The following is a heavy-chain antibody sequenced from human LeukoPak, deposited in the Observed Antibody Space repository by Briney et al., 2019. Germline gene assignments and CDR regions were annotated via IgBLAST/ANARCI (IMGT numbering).Heavy chain of an antibody. V-gene: IGHV3-53*01. Sequence: GGSLRLSCAASGFTVSSNYMSRVRQAPGKGLEWVSVIYSGGSTYYADSVKGRFTISRDNSKNTLYLQMNSLRAEDTAVYYCAKGPGYSSRLYYFDYWGQGTLVTVSS. CDR3: AKGPGYSSRLYYFDY. D-gene: IGHD6-13*01. J-gene: IGHJ4*02. CDR2: IYSGGST. CDR1: GFTVSSNY.